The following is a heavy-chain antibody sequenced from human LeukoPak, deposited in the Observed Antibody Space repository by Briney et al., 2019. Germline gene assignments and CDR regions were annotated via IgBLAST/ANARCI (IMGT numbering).Heavy chain of an antibody. D-gene: IGHD3-22*01. J-gene: IGHJ4*02. CDR3: AREGDYYDSRYFDY. V-gene: IGHV3-48*02. CDR2: ISDNSDTI. CDR1: GFTFSTYA. Sequence: PGGSLRLSCAASGFTFSTYAMIWVRQAPGKGLEWLSYISDNSDTIYYADSVKGRFTIARDNAKNSVYLQINSLRDEDTAVYYCAREGDYYDSRYFDYWGQGTLVTVSS.